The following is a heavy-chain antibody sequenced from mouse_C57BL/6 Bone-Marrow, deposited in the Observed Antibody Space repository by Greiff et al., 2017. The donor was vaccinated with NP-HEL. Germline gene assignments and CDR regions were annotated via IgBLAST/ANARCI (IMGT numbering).Heavy chain of an antibody. J-gene: IGHJ2*01. V-gene: IGHV7-3*01. CDR3: ARYGGSSYEIDY. CDR1: GFTFTDYY. Sequence: EVKLVESGGGLVQPGGSLSLSCAASGFTFTDYYMSWVRQPPGKALEWLGFIRNKANGYTTEYSASVKGRFTISRDNSQSILYLQMNALRAEDSATYYCARYGGSSYEIDYWGQGTTLTVSS. CDR2: IRNKANGYTT. D-gene: IGHD1-1*01.